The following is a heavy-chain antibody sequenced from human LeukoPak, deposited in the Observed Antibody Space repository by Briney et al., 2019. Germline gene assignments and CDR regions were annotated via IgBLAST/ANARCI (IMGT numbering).Heavy chain of an antibody. D-gene: IGHD2-8*01. CDR3: ARLMEFCTNGVCYPPMADY. CDR2: IYPGDSDT. CDR1: GYSFTSYW. J-gene: IGHJ4*02. Sequence: GESLKISCKGSGYSFTSYWIGWVRQMPGKGLEWMGIIYPGDSDTRYSPSFQGQVTISADKSISTAYLQWSSLKASDTAMYYCARLMEFCTNGVCYPPMADYWGQGTLVTVSS. V-gene: IGHV5-51*01.